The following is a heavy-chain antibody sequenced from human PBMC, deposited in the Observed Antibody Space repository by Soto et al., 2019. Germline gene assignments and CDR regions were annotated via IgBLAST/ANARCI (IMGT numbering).Heavy chain of an antibody. V-gene: IGHV2-70*01. Sequence: SGPTLVKPTQTLTLTCTFSGFSLSTSGMCVSWIRQPPGKALEWLALIDWDDDKYYSTSLKTRLTISKDTSKNQVVLTMTNMDPVDTATYYCARGSYYGSGSYYNHYYFDYWGQGTLVTVSS. D-gene: IGHD3-10*01. CDR2: IDWDDDK. CDR3: ARGSYYGSGSYYNHYYFDY. J-gene: IGHJ4*02. CDR1: GFSLSTSGMC.